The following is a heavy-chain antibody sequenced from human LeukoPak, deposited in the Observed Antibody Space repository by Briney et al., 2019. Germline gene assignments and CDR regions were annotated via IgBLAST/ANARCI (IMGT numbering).Heavy chain of an antibody. J-gene: IGHJ5*02. D-gene: IGHD2-2*01. CDR1: GGSISSSSYY. V-gene: IGHV4-39*01. CDR3: ARHVLAYCSSTGCYFGWFDP. Sequence: SETLSLTCTVSGGSISSSSYYWGWIRQPPGKGLEWIGSIYYSGSTYYNPSLKSRVTISVDTSKNQFSLKLSSVTAADTAVYYCARHVLAYCSSTGCYFGWFDPWGQGTLVTVSS. CDR2: IYYSGST.